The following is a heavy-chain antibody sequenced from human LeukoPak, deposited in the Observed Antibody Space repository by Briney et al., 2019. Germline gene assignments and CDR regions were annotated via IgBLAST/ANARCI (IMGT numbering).Heavy chain of an antibody. V-gene: IGHV4-34*01. CDR1: GGSFSGYY. D-gene: IGHD2-2*01. CDR2: INHSGST. J-gene: IGHJ1*01. Sequence: SETLSLTCAVYGGSFSGYYWSWIRQPPGKGLEWIGEINHSGSTYYNPSLKSRVTISVDRSKNQFSLKLSSVTAADTAVYYCARAVVVVPAAIQYFQHWGQGTLVTVSS. CDR3: ARAVVVVPAAIQYFQH.